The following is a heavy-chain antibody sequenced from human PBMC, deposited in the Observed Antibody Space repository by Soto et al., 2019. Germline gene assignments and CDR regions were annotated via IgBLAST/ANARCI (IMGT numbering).Heavy chain of an antibody. CDR2: IYSGGST. J-gene: IGHJ3*02. CDR3: ASLSWGSDAFDI. CDR1: GFTVSSNY. V-gene: IGHV3-53*01. Sequence: GGSLRLSCAASGFTVSSNYMSWVRQAPGKGLEWVSVIYSGGSTYYADSVKGRFTISRDNSKNTLYLQMNSLRAEATAVYYCASLSWGSDAFDIWGQGTMVTVSS. D-gene: IGHD3-16*01.